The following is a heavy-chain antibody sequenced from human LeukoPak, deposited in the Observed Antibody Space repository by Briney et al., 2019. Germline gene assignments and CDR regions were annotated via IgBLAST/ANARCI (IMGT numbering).Heavy chain of an antibody. V-gene: IGHV3-30*02. CDR2: IWYNGSNQ. D-gene: IGHD2-15*01. CDR1: GFTFSHFG. CDR3: AKEKSAAERIMDAFDM. J-gene: IGHJ3*02. Sequence: GGSLRLSCAASGFTFSHFGMHWVRQAPGKGLEWVAVIWYNGSNQYYAESVKGRFTISRDNSKNTLYLQMDSLRSEDTALYYCAKEKSAAERIMDAFDMWGQGTMVTVSS.